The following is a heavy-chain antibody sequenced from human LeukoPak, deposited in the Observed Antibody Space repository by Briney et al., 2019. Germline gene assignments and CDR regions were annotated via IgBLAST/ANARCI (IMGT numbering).Heavy chain of an antibody. Sequence: SETLSLTCAVYGGSFSGYYWSWIRQPPGKGLEWIGEINHSGSTNYNPSLKSRVTISVDTSKNQFSLKVTSVTAADTAVYYCARNIYYDASGYYPRHFDFWGQGTLVTVSS. CDR2: INHSGST. J-gene: IGHJ4*02. CDR3: ARNIYYDASGYYPRHFDF. CDR1: GGSFSGYY. V-gene: IGHV4-34*01. D-gene: IGHD3-22*01.